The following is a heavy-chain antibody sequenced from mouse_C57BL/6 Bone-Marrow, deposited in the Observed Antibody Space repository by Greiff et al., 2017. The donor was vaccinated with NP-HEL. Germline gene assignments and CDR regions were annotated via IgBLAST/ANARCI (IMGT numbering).Heavy chain of an antibody. CDR1: GFTFSSYA. V-gene: IGHV5-9-1*02. D-gene: IGHD1-1*01. J-gene: IGHJ4*01. CDR3: TRDGSSLYAMDY. CDR2: ISSGGDYI. Sequence: EVNVVESGEGLVKPGGSLKLSCAASGFTFSSYAMSWVRQTPEKRLEWVAYISSGGDYIYYADTVKGRFTISRDNARNTLYLQMSSLKSEDTAMYYCTRDGSSLYAMDYWGQGTSVTVSS.